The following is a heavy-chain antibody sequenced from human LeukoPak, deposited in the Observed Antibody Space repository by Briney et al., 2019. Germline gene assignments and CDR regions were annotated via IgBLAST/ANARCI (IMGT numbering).Heavy chain of an antibody. CDR3: ARWSSDSRGYYYFLEF. J-gene: IGHJ4*02. CDR2: IYPADSDT. D-gene: IGHD3-22*01. Sequence: GESLKISCEGSGYSFPNYRIGWVRQMPGEGLEWMAIIYPADSDTRYSPSFQGQVTISADKSISTAYLQWSSLKASDTAIYYCARWSSDSRGYYYFLEFWGQGTLVTVSS. CDR1: GYSFPNYR. V-gene: IGHV5-51*01.